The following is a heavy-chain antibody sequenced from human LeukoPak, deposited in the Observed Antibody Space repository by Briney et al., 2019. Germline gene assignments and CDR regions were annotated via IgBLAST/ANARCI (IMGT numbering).Heavy chain of an antibody. CDR2: ISAYNGNT. V-gene: IGHV1-18*01. J-gene: IGHJ4*02. CDR1: GYTFTSYG. Sequence: GASVKVSCKASGYTFTSYGISWVRQAPGQGLEWMGWISAYNGNTNYAQKLQGRVTMTTDTSTSTAYMELRSLRSDDTAVYYCARGSYYYGSGSLYYFDYWGQGTLVTVSS. D-gene: IGHD3-10*01. CDR3: ARGSYYYGSGSLYYFDY.